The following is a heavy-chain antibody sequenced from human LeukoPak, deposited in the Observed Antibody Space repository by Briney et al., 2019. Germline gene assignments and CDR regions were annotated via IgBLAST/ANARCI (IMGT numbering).Heavy chain of an antibody. D-gene: IGHD3-3*01. J-gene: IGHJ4*02. CDR1: GGSIIGYY. Sequence: SATLSLTCTVSGGSIIGYYWNWLRQPPGKGLDWLGYIYHSGSTNYNPSLKSRVTISVDTSKTQISLKLRAVTAADTAVYYCARSRVWSDYWGYFDYWGQGTLVTGSS. CDR2: IYHSGST. CDR3: ARSRVWSDYWGYFDY. V-gene: IGHV4-59*01.